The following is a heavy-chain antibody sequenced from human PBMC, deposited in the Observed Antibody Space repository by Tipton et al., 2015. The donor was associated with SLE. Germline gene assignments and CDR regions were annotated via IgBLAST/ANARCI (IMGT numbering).Heavy chain of an antibody. CDR1: GFTFSNHG. Sequence: SLRLSCAASGFTFSNHGMHWVRQAPGKGLEWVAVIWYDGINTYYADSVKGRFTISRDNSKNTLYVHMSSLRPEDTAIYYCVRNKLPGDYYYFLDFWGKGTTVIVSS. J-gene: IGHJ6*03. CDR3: VRNKLPGDYYYFLDF. CDR2: IWYDGINT. V-gene: IGHV3-33*01. D-gene: IGHD3-10*01.